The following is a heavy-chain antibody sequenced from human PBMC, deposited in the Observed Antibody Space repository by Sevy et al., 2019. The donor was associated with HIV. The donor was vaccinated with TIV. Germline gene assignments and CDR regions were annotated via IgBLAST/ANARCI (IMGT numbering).Heavy chain of an antibody. CDR3: ARGDIVVVPAAPPGLTPTYYYYYYMDV. Sequence: ASVKVSCKASGYTFTSYDINWVRQATGQGLEWMGWMNPNSGNTGYAQKFQGRVTMTRNTSISTAYMELSSLGSEETAVYYCARGDIVVVPAAPPGLTPTYYYYYYMDVWGKGTTVTVSS. J-gene: IGHJ6*03. CDR2: MNPNSGNT. CDR1: GYTFTSYD. V-gene: IGHV1-8*01. D-gene: IGHD2-2*01.